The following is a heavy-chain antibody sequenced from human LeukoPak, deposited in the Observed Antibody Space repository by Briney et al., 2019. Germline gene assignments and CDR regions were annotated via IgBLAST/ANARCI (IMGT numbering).Heavy chain of an antibody. CDR2: ISGSGGST. Sequence: GGSLRLSCAASGFTFSSYAMSWVRQAPGKGLEWVSAISGSGGSTYYADSVKGRFTISRDNSKNTLYLQKNSLRAEDTAVYYCAKRDSSSWSYYFDYWGQGTLVTVSS. V-gene: IGHV3-23*01. J-gene: IGHJ4*02. CDR1: GFTFSSYA. CDR3: AKRDSSSWSYYFDY. D-gene: IGHD6-13*01.